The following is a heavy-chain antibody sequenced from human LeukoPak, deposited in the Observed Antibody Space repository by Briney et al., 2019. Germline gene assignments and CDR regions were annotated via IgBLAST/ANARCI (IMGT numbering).Heavy chain of an antibody. J-gene: IGHJ4*02. CDR3: AKDRPQYCSSVSCYVFDS. Sequence: GGSLRLSCVGSEFTFSNYAMSWVRQAPGRGLEGVSSISGNGGGTYYADSVKGRFTISRDNSRNTLYLQMNSLRAEDTALYYCAKDRPQYCSSVSCYVFDSWGQGTLVTVSS. CDR1: EFTFSNYA. V-gene: IGHV3-23*01. D-gene: IGHD2-2*01. CDR2: ISGNGGGT.